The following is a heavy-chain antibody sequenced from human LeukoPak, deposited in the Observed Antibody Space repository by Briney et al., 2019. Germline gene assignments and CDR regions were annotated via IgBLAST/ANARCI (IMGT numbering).Heavy chain of an antibody. CDR2: INHSGST. CDR1: GGSFSGYY. Sequence: SETLSLTCAVYGGSFSGYYWSWIRQPPGKGLEWIGEINHSGSTNYNPSLKSRVTISVDTSKNQFSLKLSSVTAADTAVYYCARETEMATMPNWGQGTLVTVSS. V-gene: IGHV4-34*01. CDR3: ARETEMATMPN. J-gene: IGHJ4*02. D-gene: IGHD5-24*01.